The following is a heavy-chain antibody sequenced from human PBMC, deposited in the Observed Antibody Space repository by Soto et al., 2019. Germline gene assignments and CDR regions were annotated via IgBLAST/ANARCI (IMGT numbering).Heavy chain of an antibody. CDR3: ARPDEGGYSSNHHYYYALDV. J-gene: IGHJ6*02. D-gene: IGHD3-22*01. CDR2: IIPIFDIT. Sequence: GASVKVSCKASGGTFRSYSISWVRQAPGQGLEWMGGIIPIFDITNYAQKFQGRVTITADESTSTAYMELSSLGSDDTAVYYCARPDEGGYSSNHHYYYALDVRGQGTTVTVSS. CDR1: GGTFRSYS. V-gene: IGHV1-69*13.